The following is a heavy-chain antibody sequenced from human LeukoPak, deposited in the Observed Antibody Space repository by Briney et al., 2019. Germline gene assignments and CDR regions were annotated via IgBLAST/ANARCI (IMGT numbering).Heavy chain of an antibody. CDR3: ARHSVRQLVDY. D-gene: IGHD6-13*01. CDR2: IYYSGST. J-gene: IGHJ4*02. V-gene: IGHV4-39*07. CDR1: GGSISSSSYY. Sequence: PSETLSLTCTVSGGSISSSSYYWGWIRQPPGKGLEWIGSIYYSGSTYYNPSLKSRVTISVDTSKNQFSLKLSSVTAADTAVYYCARHSVRQLVDYWGQGTLVTVSS.